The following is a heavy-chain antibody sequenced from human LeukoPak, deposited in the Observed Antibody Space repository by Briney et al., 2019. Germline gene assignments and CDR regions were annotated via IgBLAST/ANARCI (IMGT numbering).Heavy chain of an antibody. D-gene: IGHD5-12*01. CDR2: IYSAGRT. V-gene: IGHV3-66*02. Sequence: PGGSLRLSCAASGFTVSSNYMSWVRQAPGKGLEWVSVIYSAGRTYYADSVKGRFTIPRDNSKNTLYLQMDSLRTEDTAVYYCARDSGYTGSDAFDIWGQGTMVTVSS. J-gene: IGHJ3*02. CDR1: GFTVSSNY. CDR3: ARDSGYTGSDAFDI.